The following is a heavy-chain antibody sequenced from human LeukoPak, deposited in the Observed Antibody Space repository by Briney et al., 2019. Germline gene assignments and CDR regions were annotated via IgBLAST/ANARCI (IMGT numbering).Heavy chain of an antibody. Sequence: PSETLSLTCTVSGGSISSYYWSWIRQPPGKGLEWIGYIYYSGSTNYNPSLKSRVTISVDTSKNQFSLKLSSVTAADTAVYYCARSLGYYDSSGPEYFQHWGQGTLVTVSS. CDR3: ARSLGYYDSSGPEYFQH. J-gene: IGHJ1*01. CDR1: GGSISSYY. V-gene: IGHV4-59*01. D-gene: IGHD3-22*01. CDR2: IYYSGST.